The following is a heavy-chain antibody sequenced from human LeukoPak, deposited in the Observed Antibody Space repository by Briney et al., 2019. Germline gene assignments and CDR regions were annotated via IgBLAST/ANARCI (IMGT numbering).Heavy chain of an antibody. CDR2: SIIVEAP. CDR1: GGPSVVTT. D-gene: IGHD3-22*01. CDR3: ASLCQLASYDSPDY. Sequence: SETLSLTCAVYGGPSVVTTGAGSASPQGRGWSGLGKSIIVEAPTTTRPSRVESPSVDTSKNQFSLKLSSVTAADTAVYYCASLCQLASYDSPDYWGQGTLVTVSS. J-gene: IGHJ4*02. V-gene: IGHV4-34*01.